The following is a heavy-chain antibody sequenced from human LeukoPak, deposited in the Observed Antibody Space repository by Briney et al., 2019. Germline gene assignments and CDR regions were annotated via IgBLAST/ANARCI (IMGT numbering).Heavy chain of an antibody. Sequence: PGGSLRLSCAASGFTFSSSGMSWVRQAPGKGLEWVSAISGSGDITYYADSVKGRFTISRDNSKNTLYLQMNSLRAEDTAVYYCAKPRELRYFDWSPRHWGQGTLVTVSS. CDR3: AKPRELRYFDWSPRH. CDR1: GFTFSSSG. CDR2: ISGSGDIT. J-gene: IGHJ4*02. V-gene: IGHV3-23*01. D-gene: IGHD3-9*01.